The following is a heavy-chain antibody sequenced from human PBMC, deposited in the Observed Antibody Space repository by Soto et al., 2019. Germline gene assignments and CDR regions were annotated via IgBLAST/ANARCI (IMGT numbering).Heavy chain of an antibody. CDR3: ARGYCSSTSCYFLNYFYYGMDV. CDR2: ISSSGSTI. CDR1: GFTFSDYY. J-gene: IGHJ6*02. V-gene: IGHV3-11*01. Sequence: QVQLVESGGGLVKPGGSLRLSCAASGFTFSDYYMSWIRQAPGKGLEWVSYISSSGSTIYYADSVKGRFTISRDNAKNSLYLQMNSLRAEDRAVYYCARGYCSSTSCYFLNYFYYGMDVWAQGTTVTVSS. D-gene: IGHD2-2*01.